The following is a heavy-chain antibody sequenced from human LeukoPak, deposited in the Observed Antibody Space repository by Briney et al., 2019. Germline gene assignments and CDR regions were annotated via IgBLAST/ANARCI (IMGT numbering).Heavy chain of an antibody. V-gene: IGHV3-30*02. CDR1: GFPFSSFG. J-gene: IGHJ4*02. CDR3: AKRANWNDGTFDY. D-gene: IGHD1-1*01. Sequence: GGSLTLSCAASGFPFSSFGMHWVRQSPGTGLEWVAFMQYDGINKYYADSVKGRFTISRDNSKNTHYLQMNSLRAEDTAVYYCAKRANWNDGTFDYWGQGTLVTVSS. CDR2: MQYDGINK.